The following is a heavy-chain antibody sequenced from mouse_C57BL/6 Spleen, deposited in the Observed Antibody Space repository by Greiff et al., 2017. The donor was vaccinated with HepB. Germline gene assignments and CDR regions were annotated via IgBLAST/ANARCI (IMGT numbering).Heavy chain of an antibody. V-gene: IGHV1-18*01. CDR2: INPNNGGT. J-gene: IGHJ1*03. Sequence: VQLQQSGPELVKPGASVKIPCKASGYTFTDYNMDWVKQSHGKSLEWIGDINPNNGGTIYNQKFKGKATLTVDKSSSTAYMELRSLTSEDTAVYYCARKPFVTTDWYFDVWGTGTTVTVSS. CDR1: GYTFTDYN. D-gene: IGHD1-1*01. CDR3: ARKPFVTTDWYFDV.